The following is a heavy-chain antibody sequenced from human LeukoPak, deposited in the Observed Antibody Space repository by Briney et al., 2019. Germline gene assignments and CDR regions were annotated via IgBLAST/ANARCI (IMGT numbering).Heavy chain of an antibody. D-gene: IGHD5-24*01. CDR3: ARDLGEMATDY. CDR2: INPSGGCT. J-gene: IGHJ4*02. V-gene: IGHV1-46*01. Sequence: ASVKVSCKASGYTFTSYYMHWVRQAPGQGLEWMGIINPSGGCTSYAQKFQGRVTMTRDTSTSTVYMELSSLRSEDTAVYYCARDLGEMATDYWGQGTLVTVSS. CDR1: GYTFTSYY.